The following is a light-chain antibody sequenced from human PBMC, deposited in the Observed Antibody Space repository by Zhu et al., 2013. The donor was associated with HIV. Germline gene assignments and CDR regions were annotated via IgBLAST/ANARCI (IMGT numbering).Light chain of an antibody. J-gene: IGKJ4*01. CDR2: GAS. CDR1: QSVRSDY. Sequence: EIVLTQSPGTLSLSPGERAILSCRASQSVRSDYLAWYQQKHGQAPRLLIFGASTRATGIPDRFSGSGSRTDFTLTISRLEPEDFAVYYCQQYGSSPLTFGGGTTLEIK. CDR3: QQYGSSPLT. V-gene: IGKV3-20*01.